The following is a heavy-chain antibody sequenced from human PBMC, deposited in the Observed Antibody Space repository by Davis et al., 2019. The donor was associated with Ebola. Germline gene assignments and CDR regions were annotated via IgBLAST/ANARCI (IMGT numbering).Heavy chain of an antibody. CDR2: IYYSGST. J-gene: IGHJ4*02. V-gene: IGHV4-59*01. CDR1: GGSISSYY. CDR3: ARELMVRGGPYFDY. Sequence: PSETLSLTCTVSGGSISSYYWSWIRQPPGKGLEWIGYIYYSGSTNYNPSLKSRVTISVDTSKNQFSLKLSSVTAADTAVYYCARELMVRGGPYFDYWGQGTLVTVSS. D-gene: IGHD3-10*01.